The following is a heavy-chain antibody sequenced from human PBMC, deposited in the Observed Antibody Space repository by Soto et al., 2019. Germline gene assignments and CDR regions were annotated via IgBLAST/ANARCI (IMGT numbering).Heavy chain of an antibody. CDR1: GFTFSDHY. CDR3: ARVPNYYDSSGHWYFDL. V-gene: IGHV3-72*01. Sequence: GVLRLSCAASGFTFSDHYMDWVRQAPGKGLEWVGRTRNKANSYTTEYAASVKGRFTISRDDSKNSLYLQMNSLKTEDTAVYYCARVPNYYDSSGHWYFDLWGRGTLVTVSS. J-gene: IGHJ2*01. CDR2: TRNKANSYTT. D-gene: IGHD3-22*01.